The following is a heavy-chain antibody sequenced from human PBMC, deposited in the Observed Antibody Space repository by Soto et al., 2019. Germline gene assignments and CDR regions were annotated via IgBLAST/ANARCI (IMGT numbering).Heavy chain of an antibody. CDR2: IWYDGSNN. V-gene: IGHV3-33*01. Sequence: QVQLVESGGGVVQPGRSLRLSCAASGFTFSSYGMHWVRQAPGKGLEWVAVIWYDGSNNYYADSVNGRFTISRANSKNTFDLQMNGLRAEVTAVYYCARDGSKLDSFDFWGQGTMVIVSS. J-gene: IGHJ3*01. CDR1: GFTFSSYG. D-gene: IGHD2-2*03. CDR3: ARDGSKLDSFDF.